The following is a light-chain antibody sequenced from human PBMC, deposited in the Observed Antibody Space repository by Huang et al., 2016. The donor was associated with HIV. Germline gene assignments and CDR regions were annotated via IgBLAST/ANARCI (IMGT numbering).Light chain of an antibody. CDR1: QSIKSNF. Sequence: EIVLTQSPATLSLAPGERATLSCGASQSIKSNFIAWFQQKPGLAPRLLIYDAAYRATASPDRFSGSGSGTDFTLTISGLEPEDFAVYWCQQYGSSPVTFGPGTKVDIK. V-gene: IGKV3D-20*01. CDR3: QQYGSSPVT. J-gene: IGKJ3*01. CDR2: DAA.